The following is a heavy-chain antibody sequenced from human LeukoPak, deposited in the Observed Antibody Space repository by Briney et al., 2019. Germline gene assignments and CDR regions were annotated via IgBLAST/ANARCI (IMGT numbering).Heavy chain of an antibody. CDR3: AKDQDRVLPYGDSFDY. V-gene: IGHV3-30*18. J-gene: IGHJ4*02. Sequence: SCKASGYTFTGYYMHWVRQAPGKGLEWVAVISYDGSNKYYADSVKGRFTISRDNSKNTLYLQMNSLRAEDTAVYYCAKDQDRVLPYGDSFDYWGQGTLVTVSS. CDR2: ISYDGSNK. CDR1: GYTFTGYY. D-gene: IGHD4-17*01.